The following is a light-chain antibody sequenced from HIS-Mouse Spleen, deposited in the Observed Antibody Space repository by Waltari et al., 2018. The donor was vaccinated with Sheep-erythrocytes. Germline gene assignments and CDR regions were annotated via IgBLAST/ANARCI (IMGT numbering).Light chain of an antibody. Sequence: QSALTQPASVSGSPGQSITISCTGTSSSVGSYNLVSWYQQHPGKAPKLMIYEGCKRPSGVSNRFSGSKSGNTASLTISGLQAEDEADYYCCSYAGSSTPWVFGGGTKLTVL. CDR2: EGC. CDR1: SSSVGSYNL. CDR3: CSYAGSSTPWV. J-gene: IGLJ3*02. V-gene: IGLV2-23*01.